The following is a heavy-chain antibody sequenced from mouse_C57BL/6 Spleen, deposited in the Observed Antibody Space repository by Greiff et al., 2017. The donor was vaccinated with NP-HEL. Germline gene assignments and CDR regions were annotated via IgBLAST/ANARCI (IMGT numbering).Heavy chain of an antibody. CDR3: ARSSPHWYFDV. Sequence: VQLQQSGAELVRPGASVKLSCKASGYTFTDYYINWVKQRPGQGLEWIARIYPGSGNTYYNEKFKGKATLTAEKSSSTAYMQLSSLTSEDSAVYFCARSSPHWYFDVWGTGTTVTVSS. J-gene: IGHJ1*03. CDR1: GYTFTDYY. D-gene: IGHD6-1*01. V-gene: IGHV1-76*01. CDR2: IYPGSGNT.